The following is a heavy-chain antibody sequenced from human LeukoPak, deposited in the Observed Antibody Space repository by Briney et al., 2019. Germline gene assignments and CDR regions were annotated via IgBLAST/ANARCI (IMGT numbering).Heavy chain of an antibody. D-gene: IGHD2-21*01. V-gene: IGHV3-73*01. CDR3: TRLYCGGGYCYYFDY. CDR1: GFTFSGSA. CDR2: IRSKSNNYAT. Sequence: RGSLRLSCAASGFTFSGSAMHWVRQASGKGLEWVGRIRSKSNNYATAYAASVNGRFNISRDDSKNMVYLQMNSLKTEDTAVYYCTRLYCGGGYCYYFDYWGQGTLVTVSS. J-gene: IGHJ4*02.